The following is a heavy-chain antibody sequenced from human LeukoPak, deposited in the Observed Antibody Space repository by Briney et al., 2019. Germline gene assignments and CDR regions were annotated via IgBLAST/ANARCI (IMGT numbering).Heavy chain of an antibody. Sequence: SETLSLTCTVSGGSISSSSYYWGWIRQPPGKGLEWIGSIYYSGSTYYNLSLKSRVTISVDTSKNQFSLKLSSVTAADTAVYYCARGYSSFEDWGQGILVTVSS. D-gene: IGHD5-18*01. CDR2: IYYSGST. V-gene: IGHV4-39*07. CDR1: GGSISSSSYY. J-gene: IGHJ4*02. CDR3: ARGYSSFED.